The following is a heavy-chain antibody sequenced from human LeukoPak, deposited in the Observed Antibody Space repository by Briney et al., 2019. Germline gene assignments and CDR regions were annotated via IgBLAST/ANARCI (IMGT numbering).Heavy chain of an antibody. CDR2: IGTAGDT. CDR1: GFTFSNYD. D-gene: IGHD2-15*01. CDR3: ARGADTYFDY. J-gene: IGHJ4*02. V-gene: IGHV3-13*04. Sequence: GGSLRLSCVASGFTFSNYDMHWVRQATGKGLEWVSAIGTAGDTYYQGSVRGRFTMSRENAKNSLYLQMNSLAAGDTAVYYCARGADTYFDYWGQGILVTVSS.